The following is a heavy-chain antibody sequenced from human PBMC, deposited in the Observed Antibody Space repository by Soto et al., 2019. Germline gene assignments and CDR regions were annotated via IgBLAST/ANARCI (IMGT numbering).Heavy chain of an antibody. D-gene: IGHD5-12*01. V-gene: IGHV3-33*01. J-gene: IGHJ6*02. Sequence: GGSLRLSCAASGFTFRSYGMHWVRQAPGKGLEWVAVIWSDGTNKYYSGSVQGRFTISRDNSKSTLYLQMDSLRAEDTAVYYCARVVGVGATEVLSGTDVWGQGTTVTVSS. CDR3: ARVVGVGATEVLSGTDV. CDR2: IWSDGTNK. CDR1: GFTFRSYG.